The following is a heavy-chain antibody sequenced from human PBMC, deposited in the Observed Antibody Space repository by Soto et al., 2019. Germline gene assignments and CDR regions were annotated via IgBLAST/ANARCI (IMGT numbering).Heavy chain of an antibody. CDR2: LQNSGST. V-gene: IGHV4-34*01. CDR1: GGSFGGYY. Sequence: PWVTRSSPGALYGGSFGGYYWSGNRPPPAKGLEGRGSLQNSGSTNYNPSVKSRVTISVDTSKNRFSLKLSSGTAADTAVYYCARGLGPDYDFWSGYNTYTLWGYGMNFWGQGPTVTFSS. CDR3: ARGLGPDYDFWSGYNTYTLWGYGMNF. D-gene: IGHD3-3*01. J-gene: IGHJ6*02.